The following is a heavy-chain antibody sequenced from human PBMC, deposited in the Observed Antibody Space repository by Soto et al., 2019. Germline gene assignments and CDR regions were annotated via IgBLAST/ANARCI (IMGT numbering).Heavy chain of an antibody. CDR2: IYYSGTT. V-gene: IGHV4-59*12. CDR3: ARDLGDYYDSSGYI. D-gene: IGHD3-22*01. Sequence: SETLSLTCTVSGGSIIDYYWSWIRQPPGKGLEWIGYIYYSGTTDYSPSLKSRVTISVNTSKNQFSLNLNSVTAADTAAYYCARDLGDYYDSSGYIWGQGTLVTVSS. J-gene: IGHJ4*02. CDR1: GGSIIDYY.